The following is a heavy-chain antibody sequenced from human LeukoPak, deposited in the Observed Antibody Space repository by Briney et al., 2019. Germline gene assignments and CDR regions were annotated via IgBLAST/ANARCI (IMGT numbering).Heavy chain of an antibody. Sequence: SETLSLTCTVSGGSISSYYWSWIRQPPGKGLEWIGYIYYSGSTNYNPSLKSRVTISVDTSKNQFSLKLTSVTAADTAVYYCARVVTIVRGVIYHNWFDPWGQGNLVTVSS. CDR2: IYYSGST. CDR3: ARVVTIVRGVIYHNWFDP. D-gene: IGHD3-10*01. CDR1: GGSISSYY. V-gene: IGHV4-59*08. J-gene: IGHJ5*02.